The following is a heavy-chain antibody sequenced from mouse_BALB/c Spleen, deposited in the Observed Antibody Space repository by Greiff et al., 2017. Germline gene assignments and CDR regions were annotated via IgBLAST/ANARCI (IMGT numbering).Heavy chain of an antibody. J-gene: IGHJ4*01. CDR1: GYTFTSYW. CDR2: IYPGDGDT. V-gene: IGHV1-87*01. CDR3: ARGGMRNAMDY. Sequence: QGQLKESGAELARPGASVKLSCKASGYTFTSYWLQWVKQRPGQGLEWIGAIYPGDGDTRYTQKFKGKATLTADKSSSTAYMQLSSLASEDSAVYYCARGGMRNAMDYWGQGTSVTVSS.